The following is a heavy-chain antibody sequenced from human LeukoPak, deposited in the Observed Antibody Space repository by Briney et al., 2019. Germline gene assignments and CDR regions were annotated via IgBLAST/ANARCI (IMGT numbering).Heavy chain of an antibody. V-gene: IGHV1-18*04. D-gene: IGHD6-13*01. J-gene: IGHJ6*03. CDR2: ISAYNGNT. CDR3: ARDEAHSSSWTLSYYYYYYMDV. Sequence: ASVKVSCKASGYTFTSYYMHWVRQAPGQGLEWMGRISAYNGNTNYAQKLQGRVTMTTDTSTSTAYMELRSLRSDDTAVYYCARDEAHSSSWTLSYYYYYYMDVWGKGTTVTVSS. CDR1: GYTFTSYY.